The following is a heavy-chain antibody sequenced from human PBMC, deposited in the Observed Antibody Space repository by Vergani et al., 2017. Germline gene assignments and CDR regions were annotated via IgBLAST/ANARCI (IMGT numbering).Heavy chain of an antibody. D-gene: IGHD1-26*01. CDR2: ISGSGGST. Sequence: EVQLLESGGGLVQPGGSLRLSCAASGFTFSSYAMSWVRQAPGKGLEWVSAISGSGGSTYYADSVKGRFTISRDNSKNTLYLQMNSLRAEDTAVYYCARGSGSLDAFDIWGQGTMVTVSS. CDR3: ARGSGSLDAFDI. J-gene: IGHJ3*02. V-gene: IGHV3-23*01. CDR1: GFTFSSYA.